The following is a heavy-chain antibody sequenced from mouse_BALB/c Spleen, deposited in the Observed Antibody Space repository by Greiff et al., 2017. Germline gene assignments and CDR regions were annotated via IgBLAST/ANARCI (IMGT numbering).Heavy chain of an antibody. CDR2: ISNLAYSI. V-gene: IGHV5-15*02. J-gene: IGHJ4*01. CDR3: ARDHGYGAMDY. D-gene: IGHD1-2*01. Sequence: EVKLMESGGGLVQPGGSRKLSCAASGFTFSDYGMAWVRQAPGKGPEWVAFISNLAYSIYYADTVTGRFTISRENAKNTLYLEMSSLRSEDTAMYYCARDHGYGAMDYWGQGTSVTVSS. CDR1: GFTFSDYG.